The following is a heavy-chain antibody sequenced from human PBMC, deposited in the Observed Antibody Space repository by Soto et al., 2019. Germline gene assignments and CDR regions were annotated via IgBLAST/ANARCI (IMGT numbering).Heavy chain of an antibody. CDR2: IHAGDGNT. V-gene: IGHV1-3*01. CDR1: VYTFTHYA. D-gene: IGHD3-16*01. Sequence: SVKVSCKASVYTFTHYAMHLVRQAPGQRPEWMGWIHAGDGNTKFSQNFQGRVTSTRDTSANTAYMELSSLRSEDTAVYYCAFGTDYFHYWGQGTLVTVSS. J-gene: IGHJ1*01. CDR3: AFGTDYFHY.